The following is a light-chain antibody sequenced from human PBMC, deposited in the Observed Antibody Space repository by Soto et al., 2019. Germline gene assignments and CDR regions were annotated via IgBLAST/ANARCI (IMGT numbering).Light chain of an antibody. CDR3: QQFIL. Sequence: AIQLTQSPSSLSASVGDRVTITCRASQGISSALAWYQQKPGKAPKLLIYDASGLESGVPSRFSGSGSGTDFTLTISSLQPEDFATYYCQQFILFGGGTKVDI. J-gene: IGKJ4*01. CDR2: DAS. CDR1: QGISSA. V-gene: IGKV1-13*02.